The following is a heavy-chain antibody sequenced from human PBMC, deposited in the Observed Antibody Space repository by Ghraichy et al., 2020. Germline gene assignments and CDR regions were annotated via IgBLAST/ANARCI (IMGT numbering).Heavy chain of an antibody. J-gene: IGHJ6*03. Sequence: ASVKVSCKASGYTFTSYDINWVRQATGQGLEWMGWMNPNSGNTGYAQKFQGRVTMTRNTSISTAYMELSSLRSEDTAVYYCARGPSQGWGYYYYYYMDVWGKGTTVTVSS. CDR3: ARGPSQGWGYYYYYYMDV. D-gene: IGHD3-16*01. CDR1: GYTFTSYD. V-gene: IGHV1-8*01. CDR2: MNPNSGNT.